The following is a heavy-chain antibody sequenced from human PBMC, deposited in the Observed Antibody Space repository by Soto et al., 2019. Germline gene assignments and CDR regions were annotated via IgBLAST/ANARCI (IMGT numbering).Heavy chain of an antibody. CDR1: GFTFSSYA. CDR2: ISGSGDST. J-gene: IGHJ4*02. D-gene: IGHD3-9*01. V-gene: IGHV3-23*01. CDR3: AKNGALTGHLYNY. Sequence: GGSLRLSCAASGFTFSSYAMSWVRQAPGKGLEWVSAISGSGDSTYYADSVKGRFTISRDNSKNTLYLQMNSLRAEDTAVYYCAKNGALTGHLYNYWGQGTLVTVSS.